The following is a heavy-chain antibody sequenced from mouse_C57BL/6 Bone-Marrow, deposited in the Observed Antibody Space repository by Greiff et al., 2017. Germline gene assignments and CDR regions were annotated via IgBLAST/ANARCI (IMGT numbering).Heavy chain of an antibody. V-gene: IGHV1-55*01. J-gene: IGHJ1*03. CDR1: GYTFTSYW. Sequence: VQLQQPGAELVKPGASVKMSCKASGYTFTSYWITWVKQRPGQGLEWIGDIYPGSGSSNYNEKFKSKATLTVDTSSSTAYMRLSSLTSEDSAVYCCARDYYGSSPSYWYFDVWGTGTTVTVSS. CDR2: IYPGSGSS. CDR3: ARDYYGSSPSYWYFDV. D-gene: IGHD1-1*01.